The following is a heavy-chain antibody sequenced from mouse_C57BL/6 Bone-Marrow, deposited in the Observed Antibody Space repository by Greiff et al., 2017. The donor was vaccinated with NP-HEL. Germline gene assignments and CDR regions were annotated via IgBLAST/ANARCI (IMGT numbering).Heavy chain of an antibody. V-gene: IGHV5-6*01. CDR3: ARHYYSNYFDY. CDR2: ISSGGSYT. CDR1: GFTFSSYG. J-gene: IGHJ2*01. Sequence: EVKLVESGGDLVKPGGSLKLSCAASGFTFSSYGMSWVRQTPDKRLEWVATISSGGSYTYYPDSVKGRFTISRDNAKNTLYLQMSSLKSKDTAMYYCARHYYSNYFDYWGQGTTLTVSS. D-gene: IGHD2-5*01.